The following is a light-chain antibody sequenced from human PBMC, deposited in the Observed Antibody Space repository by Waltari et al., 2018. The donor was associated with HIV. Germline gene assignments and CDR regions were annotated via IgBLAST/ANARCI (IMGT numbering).Light chain of an antibody. CDR3: NSYTISSTLGV. CDR2: EVT. V-gene: IGLV2-14*01. CDR1: SSDVGGYNY. Sequence: QSALTQPASVSGSPGQSITISCTGTSSDVGGYNYVSWYQQHPGKAPKLMIYEVTNGPSGVLNRFSDSKSGNTASLTISGLQAEDEADYYCNSYTISSTLGVFGGGTKLTVL. J-gene: IGLJ3*02.